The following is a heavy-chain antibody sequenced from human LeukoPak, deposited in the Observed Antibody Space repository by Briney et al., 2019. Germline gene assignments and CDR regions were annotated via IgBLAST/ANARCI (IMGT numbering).Heavy chain of an antibody. V-gene: IGHV1-18*01. Sequence: ASVKVSCKASGYTFTSYGIRWVRQAPGQGLEWMGWISAYNGNTNYAQKLQGRVTMTTDTSTSTAYMELRSLRSDDTAVYYCARSKVPAVGYYYYGMDVWGQGTTVTVSS. D-gene: IGHD2-2*01. CDR3: ARSKVPAVGYYYYGMDV. J-gene: IGHJ6*02. CDR1: GYTFTSYG. CDR2: ISAYNGNT.